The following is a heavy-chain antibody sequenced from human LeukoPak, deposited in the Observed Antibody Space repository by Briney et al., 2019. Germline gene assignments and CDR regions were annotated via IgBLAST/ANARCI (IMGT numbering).Heavy chain of an antibody. CDR2: INPKSGAT. Sequence: VASVKVSCKASGYTFIDYYINWVRQAPGQGLEWMGWINPKSGATYYAQNFQGRIALTRDTSMTTVYLELTTVTSDDTAIYYCARDRGAQDGFAFWGQGTMVAVSS. D-gene: IGHD3-16*01. J-gene: IGHJ3*01. V-gene: IGHV1-2*02. CDR1: GYTFIDYY. CDR3: ARDRGAQDGFAF.